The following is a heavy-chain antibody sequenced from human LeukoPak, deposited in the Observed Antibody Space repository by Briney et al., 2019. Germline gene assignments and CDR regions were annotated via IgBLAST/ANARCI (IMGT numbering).Heavy chain of an antibody. Sequence: KASETLSLTCTVSGDSISSYYWSWIRQPPGRGLEWIGYIYYSGSTNYNPSLKSRVTISVDTSKNQFSLKLTSVTAADTAVYYCARRPGSRRFDYWGQGTLVTVSS. CDR2: IYYSGST. V-gene: IGHV4-59*08. D-gene: IGHD1-26*01. J-gene: IGHJ4*02. CDR1: GDSISSYY. CDR3: ARRPGSRRFDY.